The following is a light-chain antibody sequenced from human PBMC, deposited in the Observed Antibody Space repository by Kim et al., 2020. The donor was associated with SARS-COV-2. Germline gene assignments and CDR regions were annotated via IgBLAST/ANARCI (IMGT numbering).Light chain of an antibody. V-gene: IGLV2-14*03. CDR2: AVT. J-gene: IGLJ3*02. CDR3: ISFTTTTTWV. Sequence: GQSYTISGPGTSSDIGAYNSVSWFQQHPGKVPELMIYAVTERPSGVSNRFSGSKSGNTASLTISGLQAEDEADYYCISFTTTTTWVFGGGTQLTVL. CDR1: SSDIGAYNS.